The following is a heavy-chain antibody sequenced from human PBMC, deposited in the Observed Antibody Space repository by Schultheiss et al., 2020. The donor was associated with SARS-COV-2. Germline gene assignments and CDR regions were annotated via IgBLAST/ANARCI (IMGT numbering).Heavy chain of an antibody. CDR3: ATEEFQH. V-gene: IGHV3-30*03. CDR1: GFTFSSYG. CDR2: ISYDGSNK. Sequence: GGSLRLSCAASGFTFSSYGMHWVRQAPGKGLEWVAVISYDGSNKYYADSVKGRFTISRDNSKNTLYLQMNSLRAEDTAVYYCATEEFQHWGQGTLVTVSS. J-gene: IGHJ1*01.